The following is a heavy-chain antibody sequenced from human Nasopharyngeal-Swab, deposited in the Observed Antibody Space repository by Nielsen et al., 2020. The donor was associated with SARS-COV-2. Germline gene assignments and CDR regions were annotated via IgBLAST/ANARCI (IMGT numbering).Heavy chain of an antibody. Sequence: SETLSLTCTVSGGSISSYYWSWIRQPPGKGLEWIGYIYYSGSTNYNPSLKSRVTISVDTSKNQFSLKLSSVTAADTAVYYCAREGHTGSVVDYWGQGTPVTVSS. CDR2: IYYSGST. CDR1: GGSISSYY. J-gene: IGHJ4*02. D-gene: IGHD2-15*01. CDR3: AREGHTGSVVDY. V-gene: IGHV4-59*01.